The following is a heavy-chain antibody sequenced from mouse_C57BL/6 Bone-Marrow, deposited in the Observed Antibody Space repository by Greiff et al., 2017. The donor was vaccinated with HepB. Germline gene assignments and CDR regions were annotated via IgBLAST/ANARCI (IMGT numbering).Heavy chain of an antibody. D-gene: IGHD2-5*01. V-gene: IGHV5-6*02. J-gene: IGHJ4*01. CDR1: GFTFSSYG. Sequence: EVKVVESGGDLVKPGGSLKLSCAASGFTFSSYGMSWVRQTPDKRLEWVATISSGGSYTYYPDSVKGRFTISRDNAKNTLYLQMSSLKSEDTAMYYCARRRMSNSNSYAMDYWGQGTSVTVSS. CDR3: ARRRMSNSNSYAMDY. CDR2: ISSGGSYT.